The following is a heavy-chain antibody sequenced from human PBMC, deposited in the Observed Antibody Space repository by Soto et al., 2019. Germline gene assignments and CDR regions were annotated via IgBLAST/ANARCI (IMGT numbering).Heavy chain of an antibody. CDR1: GFTFSGSA. V-gene: IGHV3-73*01. J-gene: IGHJ4*02. CDR2: IRSKANSYAT. Sequence: GGSLRLSCAASGFTFSGSAMHWVRQASGKGLEWVGRIRSKANSYATAYAASVKGRFTISRDDSKNTAYLQMNSLKTEDTAVYYCTRRPVSYDILTGFDYWAQRTLVTVSS. CDR3: TRRPVSYDILTGFDY. D-gene: IGHD3-9*01.